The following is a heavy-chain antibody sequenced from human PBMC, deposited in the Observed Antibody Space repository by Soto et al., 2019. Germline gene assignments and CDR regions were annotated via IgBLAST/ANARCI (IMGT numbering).Heavy chain of an antibody. CDR2: INAGNGNT. V-gene: IGHV1-3*01. D-gene: IGHD6-19*01. CDR1: GYTFTSYA. Sequence: GASVKVSCKASGYTFTSYAMHWVRQAPGQRLEWMGWINAGNGNTKYSQKFQGRVTITRDTSASTAYMELSSLRSEDTAVYYCARSRGGSGWYHGMDVWGQGTTVTVSS. CDR3: ARSRGGSGWYHGMDV. J-gene: IGHJ6*02.